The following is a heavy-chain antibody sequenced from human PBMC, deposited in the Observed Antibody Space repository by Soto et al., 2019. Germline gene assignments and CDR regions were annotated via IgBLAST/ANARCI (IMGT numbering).Heavy chain of an antibody. J-gene: IGHJ4*02. V-gene: IGHV4-31*03. D-gene: IGHD4-4*01. CDR2: IYYSGST. Sequence: SETLSLTCTVSGGSISGGGYYWSWIRQHPGKGLEWIGYIYYSGSTYYNPSLKSRVTISVDTSKNQFSLKLSSVTAADTAVYYCARAGYSNYLFDYWGQGTLVTVSS. CDR1: GGSISGGGYY. CDR3: ARAGYSNYLFDY.